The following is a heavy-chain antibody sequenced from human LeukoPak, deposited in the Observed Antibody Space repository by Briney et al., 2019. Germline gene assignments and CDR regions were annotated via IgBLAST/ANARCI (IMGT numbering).Heavy chain of an antibody. CDR2: ISAYNGNT. CDR3: ARSLIDYGGSYDAFDI. J-gene: IGHJ3*02. Sequence: ASVKVSCKASGYTFTTYGVSWVRQAPGQGLEWMGWISAYNGNTNYAQKLQGRVTMTTDASTSTAYMELSSLRSEDTAVYYCARSLIDYGGSYDAFDIWGQGTMVTISS. CDR1: GYTFTTYG. D-gene: IGHD4-23*01. V-gene: IGHV1-18*01.